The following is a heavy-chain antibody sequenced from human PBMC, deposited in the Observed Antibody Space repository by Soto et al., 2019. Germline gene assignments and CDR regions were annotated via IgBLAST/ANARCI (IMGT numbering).Heavy chain of an antibody. D-gene: IGHD2-15*01. CDR3: AKAWWTQQQPVYFCL. CDR1: GFTFDDYA. J-gene: IGHJ2*01. V-gene: IGHV3-9*01. CDR2: ISWNSGSI. Sequence: EVQLVESGGGLVQPGRSLRLSCAASGFTFDDYAMHWVRQAPGKGLEWVSGISWNSGSIGYADSVKGRFTISRDNAKNPVYLQMNSLRAKDTALYYCAKAWWTQQQPVYFCLCGRVTLVT.